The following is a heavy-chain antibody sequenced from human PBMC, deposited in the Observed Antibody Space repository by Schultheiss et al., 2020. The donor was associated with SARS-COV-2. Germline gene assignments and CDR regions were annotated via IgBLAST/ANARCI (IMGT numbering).Heavy chain of an antibody. CDR2: ISSSSSYT. V-gene: IGHV3-21*05. J-gene: IGHJ5*02. D-gene: IGHD3-3*01. Sequence: GGSLRLSCAASGFTFSSYAMSWVRQAPGKGLEWVSYISSSSSYTNYADSVKGRFTISRDNSKNSLYLQMNSLRAEDTAVYYCARGPRVLWSGYSVKSMPGNWFDPWGQGTLVTVSS. CDR1: GFTFSSYA. CDR3: ARGPRVLWSGYSVKSMPGNWFDP.